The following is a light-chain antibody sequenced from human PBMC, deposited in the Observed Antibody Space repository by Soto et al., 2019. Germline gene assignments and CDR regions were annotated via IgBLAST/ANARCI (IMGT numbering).Light chain of an antibody. Sequence: EIVMTQSPATLSVSPGERATLSCRASQSVSGNLAWYQQNRGQAPRLLIYGASTRATGIPARFSGSGSGTEFTLTISSLQSEDFAVYYCQQYNDWPETXGQGTKVDI. V-gene: IGKV3-15*01. J-gene: IGKJ1*01. CDR3: QQYNDWPET. CDR2: GAS. CDR1: QSVSGN.